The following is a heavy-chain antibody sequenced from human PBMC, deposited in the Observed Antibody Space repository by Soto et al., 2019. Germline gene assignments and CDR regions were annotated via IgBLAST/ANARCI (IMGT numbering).Heavy chain of an antibody. D-gene: IGHD1-26*01. CDR1: GFMFDDYA. CDR3: VRDRDIYRDLVHADL. CDR2: ITIRTGNT. J-gene: IGHJ4*01. Sequence: GGSLRLSCAASGFMFDDYAMHWVRQAPGKGLEWLAYITIRTGNTVYADSVRGRFTISADNAENSVFLQMNSLRDEDTAVYFCVRDRDIYRDLVHADLWGQGTLVTVSS. V-gene: IGHV3-48*02.